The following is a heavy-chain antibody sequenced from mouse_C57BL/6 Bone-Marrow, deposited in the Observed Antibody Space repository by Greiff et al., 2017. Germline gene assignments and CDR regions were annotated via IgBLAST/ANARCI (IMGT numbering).Heavy chain of an antibody. CDR2: IGRENGDN. Sequence: DVQLQESGAELVRPGASVKLSCTASGFNIKDDYMHWVQQTPEQGLEWIGWIGRENGDNEYASKVQGQATITADTSSNTAYLQLSSLTSVDTSVYYCTHVYYPAWFAYWGQGTLVTVSA. J-gene: IGHJ3*01. D-gene: IGHD2-3*01. V-gene: IGHV14-4*01. CDR1: GFNIKDDY. CDR3: THVYYPAWFAY.